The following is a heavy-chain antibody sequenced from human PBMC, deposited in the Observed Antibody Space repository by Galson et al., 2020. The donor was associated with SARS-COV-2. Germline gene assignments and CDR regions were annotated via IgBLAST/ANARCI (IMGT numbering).Heavy chain of an antibody. Sequence: GSLRLSCAASGFTFSSYSMNWVRQAPGKGLEWVSSISAGGSYIYYADSVKGRFTISRDNAENSLYLQMSSLRADDTAVYYCARVGGMATTPSHYYYYGLDVWGPGTTVTVSS. J-gene: IGHJ6*02. D-gene: IGHD3-16*01. CDR2: ISAGGSYI. CDR1: GFTFSSYS. CDR3: ARVGGMATTPSHYYYYGLDV. V-gene: IGHV3-21*01.